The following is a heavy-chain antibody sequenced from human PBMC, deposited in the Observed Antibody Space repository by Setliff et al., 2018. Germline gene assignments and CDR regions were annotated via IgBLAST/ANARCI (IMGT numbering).Heavy chain of an antibody. CDR1: GFSFSTFG. V-gene: IGHV1-69*05. Sequence: SVKVSCKTSGFSFSTFGFSWVRQAPGQGLEWMGGIIPIFGTTNYAQRFQGRVTITTDESTSTAYMELSSLRSEDTAVYYCARERGDIVTTTSYYYYLDVWGKGTTVTVSS. D-gene: IGHD5-12*01. CDR2: IIPIFGTT. CDR3: ARERGDIVTTTSYYYYLDV. J-gene: IGHJ6*03.